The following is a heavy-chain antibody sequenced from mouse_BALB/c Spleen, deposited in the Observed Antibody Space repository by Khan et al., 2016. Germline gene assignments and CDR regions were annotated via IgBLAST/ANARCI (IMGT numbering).Heavy chain of an antibody. CDR3: TRGESTMIRGFAY. CDR1: GYTFTSYW. CDR2: TFPSDSYT. J-gene: IGHJ3*01. V-gene: IGHV1-69*02. D-gene: IGHD2-4*01. Sequence: QVQLQQSGAELVRPGASVKLSCKASGYTFTSYWINWVKQRPGQGLEWIGNTFPSDSYTNYNQKFKDKATLTVDKSSSTAYMQLSSPTSEDSAVYYCTRGESTMIRGFAYWGQGTLVTVSA.